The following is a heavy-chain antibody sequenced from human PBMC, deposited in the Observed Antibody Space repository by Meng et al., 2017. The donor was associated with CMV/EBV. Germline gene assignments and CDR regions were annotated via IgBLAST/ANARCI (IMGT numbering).Heavy chain of an antibody. Sequence: GGSLRLSCTASGFTFSVYHMGWARQAPGKGLEAMSSISSLDGRTFYLDSVRGRFNISRDDSKSILYLQMNSLRSDDTATYYCVKIMSRVVDFGYGMDVWGQGTTVTVSS. CDR3: VKIMSRVVDFGYGMDV. CDR1: GFTFSVYH. CDR2: ISSLDGRT. J-gene: IGHJ6*02. V-gene: IGHV3-23*01. D-gene: IGHD3-16*01.